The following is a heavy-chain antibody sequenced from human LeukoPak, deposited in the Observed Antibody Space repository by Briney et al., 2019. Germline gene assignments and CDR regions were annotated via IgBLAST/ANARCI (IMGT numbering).Heavy chain of an antibody. CDR2: RNQDGGEK. D-gene: IGHD2-15*01. CDR1: GFTFSSYW. J-gene: IGHJ4*02. Sequence: GGSLRLSCGASGFTFSSYWMSWVRQAPRKGLEWVANRNQDGGEKSYVDSVKGRFTISRDNAKNSLYLQMNSLRAEDTAVYYCASIVVVIGTRSFDYWGQGSLVSVSS. V-gene: IGHV3-7*01. CDR3: ASIVVVIGTRSFDY.